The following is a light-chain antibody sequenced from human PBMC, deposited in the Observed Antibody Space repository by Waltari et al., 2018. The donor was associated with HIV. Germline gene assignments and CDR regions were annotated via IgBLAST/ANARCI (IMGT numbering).Light chain of an antibody. CDR3: LLSYSGARI. CDR1: TGAVTSGHS. V-gene: IGLV7-46*01. CDR2: DTS. Sequence: QAVVTQEPSLTVSPGGPVTLTCGSSTGAVTSGHSPYWFQQKPGQAPRTLIFDTSYKHSWTPARFSGSLLGGKAALTLSGAQPEDEAEYYCLLSYSGARIFGGGTKLTVL. J-gene: IGLJ2*01.